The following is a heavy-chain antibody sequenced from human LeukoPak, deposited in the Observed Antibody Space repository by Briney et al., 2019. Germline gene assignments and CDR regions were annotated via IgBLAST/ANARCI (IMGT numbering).Heavy chain of an antibody. V-gene: IGHV4-34*01. J-gene: IGHJ5*02. Sequence: SETLSLTCAVYGGSFSGYYWSWIRQPPGKGLEWIGEINHSGSTNYNPSLKSRVTISVDTSKNQFSLKLSSVTAADTAVYYCAGGEIRLYPWGQGTLVTVSS. CDR2: INHSGST. CDR3: AGGEIRLYP. D-gene: IGHD1-1*01. CDR1: GGSFSGYY.